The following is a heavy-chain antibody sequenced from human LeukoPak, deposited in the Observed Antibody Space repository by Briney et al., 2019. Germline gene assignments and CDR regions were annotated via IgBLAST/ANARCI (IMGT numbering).Heavy chain of an antibody. Sequence: PGGSLRPSCAASGFTFSSSAMSWVRQAPGKGLEWVSLINGVNGDTHYADSVMGRFTISRDNSKNTLYLQMNSLRAEDTAVYYCAKDLLLWFGELSYFDYWGQGTLVTVSS. CDR1: GFTFSSSA. V-gene: IGHV3-23*01. J-gene: IGHJ4*02. CDR3: AKDLLLWFGELSYFDY. D-gene: IGHD3-10*01. CDR2: INGVNGDT.